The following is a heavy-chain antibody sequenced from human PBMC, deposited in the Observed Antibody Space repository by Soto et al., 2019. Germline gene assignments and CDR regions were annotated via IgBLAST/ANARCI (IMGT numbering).Heavy chain of an antibody. CDR1: GGTFSNYA. D-gene: IGHD3-22*01. Sequence: QVQLVQSGAEVKKPGSSVKVSCKASGGTFSNYALDWVRQAPGQGLEWMGGIIPVFGTVRHAQNFQGRVTITADESTATAYMELSSLRYEDTAMYYCATGGERDYYDHGGWRWGQGTLVTVSS. V-gene: IGHV1-69*12. CDR2: IIPVFGTV. CDR3: ATGGERDYYDHGGWR. J-gene: IGHJ1*01.